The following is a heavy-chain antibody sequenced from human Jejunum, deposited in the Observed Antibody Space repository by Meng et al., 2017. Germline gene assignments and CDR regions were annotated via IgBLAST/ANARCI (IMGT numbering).Heavy chain of an antibody. CDR3: ASAGSSGWNWYFGL. J-gene: IGHJ2*01. V-gene: IGHV4-59*07. CDR1: GSSLSGHY. D-gene: IGHD3-10*01. CDR2: IFYSGNT. Sequence: EPPEAGPGLVKASDTLSLTCNVSGSSLSGHYWSWIRQAPGKGLEWIGHIFYSGNTNYNPALKSRVAMSLDTSENRFSLQLHSVTAADTAVYYCASAGSSGWNWYFGLWGRGTLVTVSS.